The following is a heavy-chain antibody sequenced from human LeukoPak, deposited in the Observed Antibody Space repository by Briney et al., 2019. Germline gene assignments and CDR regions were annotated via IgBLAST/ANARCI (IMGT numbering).Heavy chain of an antibody. D-gene: IGHD2-8*02. V-gene: IGHV3-30-3*01. J-gene: IGHJ3*02. Sequence: GESLRLSCAASVCTFGSYSMHWVRKAPCKGLEWVAVISYDGSNKYYADSVKGRFTISRDNSKNTLYLQMNSLRAEDTAVYYCARSTVGAFDIWGQGTMVTVSS. CDR2: ISYDGSNK. CDR3: ARSTVGAFDI. CDR1: VCTFGSYS.